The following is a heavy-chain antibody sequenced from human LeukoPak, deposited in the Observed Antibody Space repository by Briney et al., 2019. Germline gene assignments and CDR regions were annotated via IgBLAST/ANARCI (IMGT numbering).Heavy chain of an antibody. J-gene: IGHJ3*02. D-gene: IGHD3-10*01. Sequence: SGTLSLTCAVSGGSISSSNWWSWVRQPPGKGLEWIGEIYHSGSTNYNPPLKSRVTISVDKSKNQFTLKLSSVTAADTAVYYCARATGLDGSGSYYNPPDAFDIWGQGTMVTVSS. CDR1: GGSISSSNW. CDR2: IYHSGST. CDR3: ARATGLDGSGSYYNPPDAFDI. V-gene: IGHV4-4*02.